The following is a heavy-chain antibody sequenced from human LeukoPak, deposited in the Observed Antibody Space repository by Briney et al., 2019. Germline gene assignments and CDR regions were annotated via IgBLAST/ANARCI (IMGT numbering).Heavy chain of an antibody. CDR2: ISGSGGST. J-gene: IGHJ4*02. V-gene: IGHV3-23*01. CDR3: AKDIAAAGISDY. CDR1: GFTFSSYA. Sequence: GGSLRLSCAASGFTFSSYAMSWVRQAPGKGREWVSAISGSGGSTYYADSVKGRFTISRDNSKNTLYLQMNSLRAEDTAVYYCAKDIAAAGISDYWGQGTLVTVSS. D-gene: IGHD6-13*01.